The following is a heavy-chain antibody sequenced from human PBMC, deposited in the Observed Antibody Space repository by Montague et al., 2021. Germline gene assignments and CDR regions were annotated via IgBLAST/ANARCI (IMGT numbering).Heavy chain of an antibody. CDR1: GFSFNVYG. V-gene: IGHV3-33*01. Sequence: YLSLSCAASGFSFNVYGMHWVRQAPGKGLEWVAVVGHDGNYEKYADSVRGRFIVSRDNSRTTLYLQLNSLRAEDTAVYYCARDFRVGTYFDYLGQGTLVTVSS. D-gene: IGHD1-26*01. J-gene: IGHJ4*02. CDR2: VGHDGNYE. CDR3: ARDFRVGTYFDY.